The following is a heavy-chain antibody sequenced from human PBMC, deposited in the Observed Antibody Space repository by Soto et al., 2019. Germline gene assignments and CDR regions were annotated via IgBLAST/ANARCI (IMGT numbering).Heavy chain of an antibody. CDR2: INHSGST. Sequence: QVQLQQWGAGLLKPSETLSLTCAVSGGSFSGYYWSWIRQPPGKGLEWIGEINHSGSTNYNPSLKSRVTISVDTSKNQFSLKLSSVTAADTAVYYCARARAVAAVRRGYYFDYWGQGTLVTVSS. V-gene: IGHV4-34*01. D-gene: IGHD6-19*01. CDR1: GGSFSGYY. J-gene: IGHJ4*02. CDR3: ARARAVAAVRRGYYFDY.